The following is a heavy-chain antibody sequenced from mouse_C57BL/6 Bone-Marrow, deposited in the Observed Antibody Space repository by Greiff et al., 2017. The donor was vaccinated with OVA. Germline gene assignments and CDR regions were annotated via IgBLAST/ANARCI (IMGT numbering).Heavy chain of an antibody. CDR2: IWSGGST. CDR1: GFSLTSYG. CDR3: ARNGVRNYAMGY. D-gene: IGHD2-14*01. J-gene: IGHJ4*01. V-gene: IGHV2-2*01. Sequence: QVQLKESGPGLVQPSQSLSITCTVSGFSLTSYGVHWVRQSPGKGLEWLGVIWSGGSTDYNAAFISRLSIRNDNSKSQVFFKMNSLQADDTAIYYCARNGVRNYAMGYWGQGTSVTVSS.